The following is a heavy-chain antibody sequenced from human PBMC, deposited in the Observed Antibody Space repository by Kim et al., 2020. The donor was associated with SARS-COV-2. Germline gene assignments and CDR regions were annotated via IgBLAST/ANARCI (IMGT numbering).Heavy chain of an antibody. J-gene: IGHJ3*02. Sequence: GGSLRLSCAASGFTFSSYAMHWVRQAPGKGLEWVAVISYDGSNKYYADSVKGRFTISRDNSKNTLYLQMNSLRAEDTAVYYCAKSRGSITMVRGVIIPGEWGDAFDIWGQGTMVTVSS. CDR3: AKSRGSITMVRGVIIPGEWGDAFDI. CDR2: ISYDGSNK. D-gene: IGHD3-10*01. CDR1: GFTFSSYA. V-gene: IGHV3-30*04.